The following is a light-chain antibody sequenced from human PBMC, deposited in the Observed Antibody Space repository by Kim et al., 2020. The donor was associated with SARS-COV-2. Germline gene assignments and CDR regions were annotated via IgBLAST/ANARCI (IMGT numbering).Light chain of an antibody. CDR1: SSNIGGGYD. CDR2: CNS. Sequence: QSVLTQPPSVSGAPGQRVTISCTGSSSNIGGGYDVHWYQQLPGTAPKLLIYCNSNRPSGVPDRFSGSKSGTSASLGITGLQAEDEADYYCQSYDSSLSEVFGGGTQLTVL. J-gene: IGLJ3*02. CDR3: QSYDSSLSEV. V-gene: IGLV1-40*01.